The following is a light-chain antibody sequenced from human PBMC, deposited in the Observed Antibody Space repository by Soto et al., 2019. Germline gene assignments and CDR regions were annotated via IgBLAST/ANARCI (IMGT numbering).Light chain of an antibody. CDR3: QQSNSSPQT. CDR2: AAA. Sequence: DIQMTQSPSSLSASVGDRVTITCRASHSIRSNLNWYHQKPGKAPKLLIYAAARLQSGVPSRFSGSGSGTEFTLTISSLQPEDFATYYCQQSNSSPQTFGQGTKVEIK. V-gene: IGKV1-39*01. J-gene: IGKJ1*01. CDR1: HSIRSN.